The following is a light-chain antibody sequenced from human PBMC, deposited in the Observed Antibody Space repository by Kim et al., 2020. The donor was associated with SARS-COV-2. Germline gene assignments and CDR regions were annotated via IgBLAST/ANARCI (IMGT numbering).Light chain of an antibody. Sequence: GHSITISCTGTSSDVGVYNYVSWYLQHPGKAPKLMIYDVSNRPSGVSNRFSGSKSGNTASLTIAGLQSEDEADYYCSSYTSSSTVVFGGGTKLTVL. J-gene: IGLJ2*01. CDR3: SSYTSSSTVV. CDR2: DVS. V-gene: IGLV2-14*03. CDR1: SSDVGVYNY.